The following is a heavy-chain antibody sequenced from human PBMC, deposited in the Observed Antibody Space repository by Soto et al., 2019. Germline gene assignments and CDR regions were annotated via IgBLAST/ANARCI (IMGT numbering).Heavy chain of an antibody. CDR3: ARAPTYYYDSSGYPNWFDP. V-gene: IGHV4-30-4*01. Sequence: PSETLSLTCTVSGGSISSGDYYWSWIRQPPGKGLEWIGYIYYSGSTYYNPSLKSRVTISVDTSKNQFSLKLSSVTAADTAVYYCARAPTYYYDSSGYPNWFDPWGQGTLVTVSS. CDR1: GGSISSGDYY. J-gene: IGHJ5*02. CDR2: IYYSGST. D-gene: IGHD3-22*01.